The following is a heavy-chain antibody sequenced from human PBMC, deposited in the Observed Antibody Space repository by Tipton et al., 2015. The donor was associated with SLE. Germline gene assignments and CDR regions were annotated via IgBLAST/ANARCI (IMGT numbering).Heavy chain of an antibody. CDR3: ARSNSSSSNWFDP. CDR1: GYNFNIYW. D-gene: IGHD6-6*01. V-gene: IGHV5-51*03. Sequence: VQLVQSGAEVKKPGESLKISCKASGYNFNIYWFGWVRQMPGKGLEWMGIIYPGDSDTTYSPYFQGQVTISADKSIRTAYLQWSSLEASDTAMYYCARSNSSSSNWFDPWGQGTLVTVSS. J-gene: IGHJ5*01. CDR2: IYPGDSDT.